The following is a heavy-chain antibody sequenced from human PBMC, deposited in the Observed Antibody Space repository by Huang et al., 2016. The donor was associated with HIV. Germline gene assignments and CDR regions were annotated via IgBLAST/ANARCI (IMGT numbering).Heavy chain of an antibody. Sequence: QVQLVESGGGVVQPGRSLRLSCAAFGFTFNKFDMHWVRQAPGKGLEGVAIISYDGSSKYHADSVNGRFTISRDNSKNTVYLQMNSLRVEDTAVYYCAKDGRGSGTYYDYFEYWGQGTLVTVSS. CDR3: AKDGRGSGTYYDYFEY. D-gene: IGHD1-26*01. J-gene: IGHJ4*02. CDR1: GFTFNKFD. V-gene: IGHV3-30*18. CDR2: ISYDGSSK.